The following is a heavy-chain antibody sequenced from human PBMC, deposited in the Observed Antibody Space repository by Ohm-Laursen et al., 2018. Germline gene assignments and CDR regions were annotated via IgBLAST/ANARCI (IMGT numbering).Heavy chain of an antibody. V-gene: IGHV3-23*01. J-gene: IGHJ5*01. CDR1: GFTFSSYA. Sequence: SLRLSCSASGFTFSSYAMCWVRQGPATGLEWVSIATGSGRSTYYTDSVKGRFSISRDNSKNTLYLQMKSLRVEDTAVYYCAKGRSGGTGHGNWFESWGQGALVSVSS. CDR2: ATGSGRST. CDR3: AKGRSGGTGHGNWFES. D-gene: IGHD3-10*01.